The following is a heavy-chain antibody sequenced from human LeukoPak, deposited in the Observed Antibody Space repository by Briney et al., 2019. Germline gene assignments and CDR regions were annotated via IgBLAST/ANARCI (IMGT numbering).Heavy chain of an antibody. D-gene: IGHD1-26*01. V-gene: IGHV3-64D*06. Sequence: GGSLRLSCSASGFTFSSYALDWVRQAPREGLQYVSGISSNGINTYYVDSVKGRFIISRDNYKNTVYLQMSSLRAEDTAVYYCVKPKVGATFDSWGQGTLVTVSS. J-gene: IGHJ4*02. CDR3: VKPKVGATFDS. CDR2: ISSNGINT. CDR1: GFTFSSYA.